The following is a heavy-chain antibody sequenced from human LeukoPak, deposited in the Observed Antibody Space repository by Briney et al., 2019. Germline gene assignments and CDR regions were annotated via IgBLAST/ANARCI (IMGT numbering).Heavy chain of an antibody. D-gene: IGHD1-26*01. CDR3: AGGLGGSYPAY. V-gene: IGHV3-64*01. Sequence: GGSRRLSCAASGFTFSSYAMHWVRQAPGKGLEYVSAISSNRGSTYYANSVKGRFTISRDNSKNTLYLQMGSLRAEDMAVYYCAGGLGGSYPAYWGQGTLVTVSS. CDR2: ISSNRGST. J-gene: IGHJ4*02. CDR1: GFTFSSYA.